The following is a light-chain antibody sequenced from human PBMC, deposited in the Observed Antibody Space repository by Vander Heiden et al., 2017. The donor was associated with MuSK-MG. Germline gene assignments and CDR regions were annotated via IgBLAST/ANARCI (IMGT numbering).Light chain of an antibody. CDR1: QGISNY. J-gene: IGKJ1*01. CDR3: QKYNSCLPWT. V-gene: IGKV1-27*01. CDR2: GAS. Sequence: STLSASVGERVTITCRASQGISNYLAWYQQKPGKVPRLLIYGASTWQSGVPARFSGSGSGTEFTLTISSLQPEDVATYYCQKYNSCLPWTFGQGTKVEIK.